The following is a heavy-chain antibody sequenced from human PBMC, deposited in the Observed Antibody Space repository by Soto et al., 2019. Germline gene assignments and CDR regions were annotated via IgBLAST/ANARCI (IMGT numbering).Heavy chain of an antibody. CDR1: GYSFTSYW. CDR2: IYPGDSDT. J-gene: IGHJ3*02. CDR3: ARLFSQKGKIRSWWLVQSDAFDI. D-gene: IGHD6-19*01. Sequence: GESLKISCKGSGYSFTSYWIGWVRQMPGKGLEWMGIIYPGDSDTRYSPSFQGQVTISADKSISTAYLQWSNLKASDTAMYYCARLFSQKGKIRSWWLVQSDAFDIWGQGTMVTVSS. V-gene: IGHV5-51*01.